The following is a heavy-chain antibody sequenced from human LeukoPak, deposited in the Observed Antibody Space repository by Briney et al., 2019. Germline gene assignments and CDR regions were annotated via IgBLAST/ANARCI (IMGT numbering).Heavy chain of an antibody. CDR1: GFTFSDYE. V-gene: IGHV3-48*03. Sequence: GGSLRLSCAAFGFTFSDYEMNWLRQAPGKGLEWVSYISGSGTTMYYADSVRGRFTISRDNAENSLYLQTNRLRAEDTAIYYCARGLRKGRYFDYWGQGTLVTVSS. CDR3: ARGLRKGRYFDY. CDR2: ISGSGTTM. D-gene: IGHD3-16*01. J-gene: IGHJ4*02.